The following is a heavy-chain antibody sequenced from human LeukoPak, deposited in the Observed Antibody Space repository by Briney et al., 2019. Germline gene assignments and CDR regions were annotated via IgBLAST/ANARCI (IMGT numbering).Heavy chain of an antibody. Sequence: GASVKVSCKASGGTFSSYAISGVRQAPGQGLEWMGGIVPIFGTANYAQKFQGRVTITADESTGTAYMELSSLRSEDTAVYYCARAAGSQGYFDYWGQGTLVTVSS. CDR1: GGTFSSYA. D-gene: IGHD3-10*01. J-gene: IGHJ4*02. CDR2: IVPIFGTA. V-gene: IGHV1-69*13. CDR3: ARAAGSQGYFDY.